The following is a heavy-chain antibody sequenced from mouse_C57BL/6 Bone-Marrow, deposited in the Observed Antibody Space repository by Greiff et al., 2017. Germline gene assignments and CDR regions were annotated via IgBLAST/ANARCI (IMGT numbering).Heavy chain of an antibody. V-gene: IGHV1-59*01. CDR1: GYTFTSYW. CDR2: IDPSDSYT. D-gene: IGHD2-4*01. J-gene: IGHJ3*01. Sequence: VQLQQPGAELVRPGTSVKLSCKASGYTFTSYWMHWVKQRPGQGLEWIGVIDPSDSYTNYNQKFKGKATLTVDTSSSTAYMQLSSLTSEDSAVYYCANLYYDAGWFAYWGQGTLVTVSA. CDR3: ANLYYDAGWFAY.